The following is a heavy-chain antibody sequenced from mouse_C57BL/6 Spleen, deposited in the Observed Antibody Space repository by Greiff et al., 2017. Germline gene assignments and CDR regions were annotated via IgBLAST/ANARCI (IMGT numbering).Heavy chain of an antibody. V-gene: IGHV1-82*01. J-gene: IGHJ4*01. CDR2: IYPGDGDT. D-gene: IGHD2-3*01. Sequence: LVESGPELVKPGASVKISCKASGYAFSSSWMNWVKQRPGKGLEWIGRIYPGDGDTNYNGKFKGKATLTADKSSSTAYMQLSSLTSEDSAVYFCARKDGNPYAMDYWGQGTSVTVSS. CDR1: GYAFSSSW. CDR3: ARKDGNPYAMDY.